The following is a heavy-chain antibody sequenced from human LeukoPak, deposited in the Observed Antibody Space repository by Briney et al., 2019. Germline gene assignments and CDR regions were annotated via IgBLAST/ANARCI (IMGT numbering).Heavy chain of an antibody. CDR3: ARGGKKYDYVWGDYRSRPENEKFDY. CDR2: IHYSGST. CDR1: GGSINSGGYS. J-gene: IGHJ4*02. V-gene: IGHV4-31*03. D-gene: IGHD3-16*02. Sequence: SQTLSLTCTVSGGSINSGGYSWSWIRQPPGKGLEWIGYIHYSGSTDYNPSLKSRVTISVDTSKNQFSLKLSSVTAADTAAYYCARGGKKYDYVWGDYRSRPENEKFDYWGQGTKVTVSS.